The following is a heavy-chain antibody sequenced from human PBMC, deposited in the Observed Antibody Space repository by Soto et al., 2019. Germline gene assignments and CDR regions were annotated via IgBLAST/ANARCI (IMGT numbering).Heavy chain of an antibody. D-gene: IGHD6-13*01. CDR2: ISGSGGST. J-gene: IGHJ6*02. CDR1: GFTFSSYA. Sequence: LRLSCAASGFTFSSYAMSWVRQAPGKGLEWVSAISGSGGSTYYADSVKGRFTISRDNSKNTPYLQMNSLRAEDTAVYYCAKAQQQLVGYYYGMDVWGQGTTVTVSS. V-gene: IGHV3-23*01. CDR3: AKAQQQLVGYYYGMDV.